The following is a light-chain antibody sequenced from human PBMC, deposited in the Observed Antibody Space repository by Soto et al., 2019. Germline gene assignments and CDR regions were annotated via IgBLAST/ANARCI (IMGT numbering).Light chain of an antibody. CDR3: QSYDSGMSGAV. CDR1: NSNIGAGYD. CDR2: GNS. Sequence: QAVVTQPPSVSGAPGQRATISCTGSNSNIGAGYDVHWYPQHPGPAPKLLIYGNSNRPSGVPERFSGSKSGTSASLAITGLQAEDEADYYCQSYDSGMSGAVFGGGTKLTVL. V-gene: IGLV1-40*01. J-gene: IGLJ7*01.